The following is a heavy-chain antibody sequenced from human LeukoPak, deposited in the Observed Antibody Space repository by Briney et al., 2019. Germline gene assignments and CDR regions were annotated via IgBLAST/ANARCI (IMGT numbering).Heavy chain of an antibody. CDR3: ARTNQISETAFDI. D-gene: IGHD1-14*01. CDR2: ILSSGST. Sequence: PSETLSLTCTVSSXSINNYYGSWIRQTPGKGLEWIGYILSSGSTNYNPSVKSRVTISVDTSKNQFSLKLSSVTAADTAVYYCARTNQISETAFDIWGQGTMVIVSS. V-gene: IGHV4-59*01. J-gene: IGHJ3*02. CDR1: SXSINNYY.